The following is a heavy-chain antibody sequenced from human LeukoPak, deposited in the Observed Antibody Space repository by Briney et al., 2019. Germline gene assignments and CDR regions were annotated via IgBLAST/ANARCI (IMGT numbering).Heavy chain of an antibody. J-gene: IGHJ4*02. CDR3: ARHLNYYLDY. V-gene: IGHV3-74*01. Sequence: RGSLRLSCAASGFTFSTDWMHWVRQAPGKGLVWVLRISTDGSITSYADSVKGRFTISRDNAKDTLYLQMNSLRAEDTAVYYCARHLNYYLDYWGQGTLVTASS. CDR1: GFTFSTDW. CDR2: ISTDGSIT. D-gene: IGHD3-10*01.